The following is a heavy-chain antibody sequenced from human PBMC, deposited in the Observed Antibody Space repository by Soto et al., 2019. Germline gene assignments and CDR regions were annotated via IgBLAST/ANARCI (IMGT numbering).Heavy chain of an antibody. V-gene: IGHV3-33*01. D-gene: IGHD2-15*01. CDR3: ARDRVQMVDGLDV. J-gene: IGHJ6*02. CDR2: IWYDGINK. Sequence: QVQLVESGGGEVQPGRSLRLSCAASGFTFSNNGMHWVRQAPGKGLEWVAVIWYDGINKYYADSVKGRFIISRDNSKNTVYLQMNSLRAEDTAVYYCARDRVQMVDGLDVWGQGTTVTVSS. CDR1: GFTFSNNG.